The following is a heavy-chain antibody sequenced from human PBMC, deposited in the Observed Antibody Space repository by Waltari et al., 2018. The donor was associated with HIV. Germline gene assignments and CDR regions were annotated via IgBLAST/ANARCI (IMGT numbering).Heavy chain of an antibody. CDR1: GFTFSGYA. D-gene: IGHD2-21*02. V-gene: IGHV3-21*01. CDR2: ISRTSSYI. CDR3: ARDERRCNSGDCYPSDY. J-gene: IGHJ4*02. Sequence: KPGESLRLSCVASGFTFSGYAMKWVRQAPGKGLEWVSAISRTSSYIYYADSVKGRFTISRDNAKNSVYLQMNSLRVEDTAVYYCARDERRCNSGDCYPSDYWGQGTLVTVSS.